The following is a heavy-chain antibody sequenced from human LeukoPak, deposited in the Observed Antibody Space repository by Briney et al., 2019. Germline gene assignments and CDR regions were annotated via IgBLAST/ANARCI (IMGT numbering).Heavy chain of an antibody. Sequence: GSLRLSCAASGFTFSSYAMSWVRQAPGRGLEWVSAIRASGGSTFYAGSVRGRFTISRDNSKNTLDLQMNNLRAEDTAIYYCASSSSGWYNFDYWGQGTLVTVSS. V-gene: IGHV3-23*01. D-gene: IGHD6-19*01. J-gene: IGHJ4*02. CDR1: GFTFSSYA. CDR2: IRASGGST. CDR3: ASSSSGWYNFDY.